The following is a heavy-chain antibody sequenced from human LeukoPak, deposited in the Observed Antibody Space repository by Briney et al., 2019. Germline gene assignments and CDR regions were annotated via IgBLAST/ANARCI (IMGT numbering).Heavy chain of an antibody. CDR3: AKGFGELLSPRFDY. Sequence: SVKVSCKASGGTFSSYAISWVRQAPGQGLEWMGGILPIFGTANYAQKFQGRVTITADESTSTAYMELSSLRSEDTAVYYCAKGFGELLSPRFDYWGQGTLVTVSS. CDR1: GGTFSSYA. J-gene: IGHJ4*02. CDR2: ILPIFGTA. D-gene: IGHD3-10*01. V-gene: IGHV1-69*13.